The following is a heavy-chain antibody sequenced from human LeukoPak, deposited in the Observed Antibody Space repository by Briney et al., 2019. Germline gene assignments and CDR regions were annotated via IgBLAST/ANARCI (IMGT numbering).Heavy chain of an antibody. Sequence: GGSLRLSCAASGFTFSSYWMHWVRHAPGKGRMWVPHINSDGSRTTYPDSVTSRFNTSTDNANSTLYIQMNSLRAEDTGVSYCAKGDSGGNDAFDLWGLGTMVTVSS. J-gene: IGHJ3*01. CDR2: INSDGSRT. CDR1: GFTFSSYW. CDR3: AKGDSGGNDAFDL. V-gene: IGHV3-74*01. D-gene: IGHD1-1*01.